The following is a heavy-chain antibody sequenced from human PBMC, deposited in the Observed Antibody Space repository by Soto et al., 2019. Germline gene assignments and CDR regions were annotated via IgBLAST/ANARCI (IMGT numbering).Heavy chain of an antibody. V-gene: IGHV3-74*01. Sequence: GGSLRLSCAASGFTFSSYWMHWVRQAPGKGLVWVSRINSDGSSTSYADSVKGRFTISRDNAKNTLYLQMNSLRAEDTAVYYCARVGGYGPWADDYYFDYWGQGTLVTVSS. J-gene: IGHJ4*02. CDR1: GFTFSSYW. CDR2: INSDGSST. CDR3: ARVGGYGPWADDYYFDY. D-gene: IGHD5-12*01.